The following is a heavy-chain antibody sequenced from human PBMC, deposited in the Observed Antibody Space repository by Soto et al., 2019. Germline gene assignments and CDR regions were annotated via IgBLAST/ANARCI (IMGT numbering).Heavy chain of an antibody. Sequence: SVKVSCKASGGTFSSYAISWVRQAPGQGLEWMGGIIPIFGTANYAQKFQGRVTITADESTSTAYMELSSLRSEDTAVYYCARVLFRSRQWLVMAYYYYGMDVWGQGTTVTSP. CDR3: ARVLFRSRQWLVMAYYYYGMDV. D-gene: IGHD6-19*01. J-gene: IGHJ6*02. CDR1: GGTFSSYA. V-gene: IGHV1-69*13. CDR2: IIPIFGTA.